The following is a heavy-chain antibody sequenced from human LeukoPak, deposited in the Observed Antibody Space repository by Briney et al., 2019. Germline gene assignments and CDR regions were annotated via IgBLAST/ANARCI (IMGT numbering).Heavy chain of an antibody. J-gene: IGHJ4*02. CDR3: AKDGREYSGYAGFDY. Sequence: PGGSLRLSCAASGFTFSSYGMHWVRQAPGKGLEWVAVISYDGSNKYYADSVKGRFTISRDNSKNTLYLQMNSLRAEDTAVYYCAKDGREYSGYAGFDYWGQGTLVTVSS. CDR1: GFTFSSYG. D-gene: IGHD5-12*01. CDR2: ISYDGSNK. V-gene: IGHV3-30*18.